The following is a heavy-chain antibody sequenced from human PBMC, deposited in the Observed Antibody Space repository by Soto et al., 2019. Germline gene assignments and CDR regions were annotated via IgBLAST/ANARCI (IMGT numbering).Heavy chain of an antibody. CDR2: LYDVDGS. CDR3: ATWHEREPAYDV. CDR1: GLTVSGKKY. Sequence: DVQLVESGGGLMQPGESLRLSCAASGLTVSGKKYVAWVRQAPGKGLEWVSALYDVDGSFYSDSVKGRFTTSSDSSKTTVYLQMNDLRPADTVVDYCATWHEREPAYDVWGQGTTVTVSS. V-gene: IGHV3-53*01. D-gene: IGHD1-1*01. J-gene: IGHJ3*01.